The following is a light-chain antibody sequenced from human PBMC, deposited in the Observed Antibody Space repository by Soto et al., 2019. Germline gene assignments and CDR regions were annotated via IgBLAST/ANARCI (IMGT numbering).Light chain of an antibody. Sequence: EIVLTQSPDTLSSSPGERATLSCRASQSISSTHLVWYQQKPGQAPTLLIFGASSRATGTPGRFSGSGSCTDFTLNISGLEPEDFAVYYCQQYGTSPGTFGQGTKVSIK. J-gene: IGKJ1*01. V-gene: IGKV3-20*01. CDR1: QSISSTH. CDR2: GAS. CDR3: QQYGTSPGT.